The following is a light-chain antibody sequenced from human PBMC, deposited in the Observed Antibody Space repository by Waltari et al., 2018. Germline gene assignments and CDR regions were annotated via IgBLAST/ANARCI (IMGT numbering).Light chain of an antibody. CDR2: KDT. V-gene: IGLV3-25*03. CDR1: EWPKQE. J-gene: IGLJ2*01. CDR3: QSSDSSTTYDI. Sequence: SYEMTQPPSVAVSPGQTARITSWGEEWPKQEANWYQQKSGQAPVLVIYKDTERPSGIPERFSGSSSGTTVTLTISGVQAEDEADYYCQSSDSSTTYDIFGGGTRLTVL.